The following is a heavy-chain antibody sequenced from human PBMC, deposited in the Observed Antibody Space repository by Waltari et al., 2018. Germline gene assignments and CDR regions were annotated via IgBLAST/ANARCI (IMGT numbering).Heavy chain of an antibody. CDR1: GYTLTELS. CDR2: FDPEDGET. J-gene: IGHJ3*02. D-gene: IGHD3-9*01. CDR3: ATQYFDWLLFGSWGAFDI. V-gene: IGHV1-24*01. Sequence: QVQLVQSGAEVKKPGASVKVSCKVSGYTLTELSMHWVRQAPGKGLEWMGGFDPEDGETIYAQKFQGRVTMTEDTSTDTAYMELSSLRSEDTAVYYCATQYFDWLLFGSWGAFDIWGQGTMVTVSS.